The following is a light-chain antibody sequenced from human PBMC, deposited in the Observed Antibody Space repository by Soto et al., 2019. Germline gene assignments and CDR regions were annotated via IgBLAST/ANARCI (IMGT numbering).Light chain of an antibody. CDR1: QSVSAW. V-gene: IGKV1-5*01. J-gene: IGKJ1*01. Sequence: DIQMTQSPSTLSASVGDRVTITCRASQSVSAWLAWYQQKPGKAPKFLMYDVSTLESGVPSRFSGSGSGTEFTLTISSLQPDDFATYYCQQFNTYSWFGQGTKVDIK. CDR3: QQFNTYSW. CDR2: DVS.